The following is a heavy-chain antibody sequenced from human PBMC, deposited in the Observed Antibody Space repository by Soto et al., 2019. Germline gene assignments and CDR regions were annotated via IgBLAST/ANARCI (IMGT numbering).Heavy chain of an antibody. CDR2: IIPIFGTA. D-gene: IGHD2-21*02. J-gene: IGHJ4*02. Sequence: ASVKVSCKASGGTFSSYAISWVRQAPGQGLEWMGGIIPIFGTANYAQKFQGRVTITADESTSTAYMELSSLRSEDTAVYYCARQPVRLSMFDYWGQGTLVTVSS. V-gene: IGHV1-69*13. CDR1: GGTFSSYA. CDR3: ARQPVRLSMFDY.